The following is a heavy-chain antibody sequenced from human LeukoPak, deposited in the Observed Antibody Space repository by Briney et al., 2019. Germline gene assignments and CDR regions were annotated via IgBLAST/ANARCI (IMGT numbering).Heavy chain of an antibody. V-gene: IGHV3-48*03. J-gene: IGHJ4*02. Sequence: PGGSLRLSCAASGFTFSPYEMNWVRQAPGKGLEWISYISSSGTTMYYADFVKGRFTISRDNAKNSLYLQMNSLRVEDTAVYYCVRDRTAAGEEFDYWGQGTLVTVSS. CDR1: GFTFSPYE. D-gene: IGHD6-13*01. CDR3: VRDRTAAGEEFDY. CDR2: ISSSGTTM.